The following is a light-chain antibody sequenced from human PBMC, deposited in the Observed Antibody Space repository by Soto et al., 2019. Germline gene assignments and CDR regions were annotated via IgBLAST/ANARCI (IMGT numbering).Light chain of an antibody. CDR1: QSVSSSY. J-gene: IGKJ5*01. CDR3: QQYGSSRIT. V-gene: IGKV3-20*01. Sequence: EIVLTQSSSTLSLSPGERATLSCRASQSVSSSYLAWYQQKPGQAPRLLIYGASSRATGIPDRFSGSGSGTDFTLTISRLEPEDFAVYYCQQYGSSRITFGQGTRLEIK. CDR2: GAS.